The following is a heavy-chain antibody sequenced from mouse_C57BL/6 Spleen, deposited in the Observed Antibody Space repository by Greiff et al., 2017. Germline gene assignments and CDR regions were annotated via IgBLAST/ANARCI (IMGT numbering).Heavy chain of an antibody. CDR2: IYPGDGDT. D-gene: IGHD2-5*01. CDR3: ARGEAYYSNPFDY. Sequence: QVQLQQSGAELVKPGASVKISCKASGYAFSSYWMNWVKQRPGKGLEWIGQIYPGDGDTTYNGKFKGKATLTADKSSSTAYMQRSSLTSEDSAVYFCARGEAYYSNPFDYWGQGTTLTVSS. CDR1: GYAFSSYW. V-gene: IGHV1-80*01. J-gene: IGHJ2*01.